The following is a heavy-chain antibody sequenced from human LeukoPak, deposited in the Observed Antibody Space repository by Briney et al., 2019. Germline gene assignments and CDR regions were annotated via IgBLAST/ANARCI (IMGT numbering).Heavy chain of an antibody. Sequence: GGSLRLSCRGSGFIYGNYWMTWVRQAPGKGLEWVAVISYDGSNKYYADSVKGRFTISRDNSKNTLYLQMNSLRAEDTAVYYCARDRVNEYSYYGMDVWGQGTTVTVSS. CDR2: ISYDGSNK. J-gene: IGHJ6*02. CDR3: ARDRVNEYSYYGMDV. D-gene: IGHD3-10*01. V-gene: IGHV3-30-3*01. CDR1: GFIYGNYW.